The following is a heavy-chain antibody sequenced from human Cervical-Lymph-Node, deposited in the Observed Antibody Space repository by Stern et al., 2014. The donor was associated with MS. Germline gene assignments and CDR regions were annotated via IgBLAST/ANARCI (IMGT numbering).Heavy chain of an antibody. CDR3: ARVGYSSGWYVGHFDY. CDR1: GGTFSSYA. V-gene: IGHV1-69*09. D-gene: IGHD6-19*01. CDR2: IIPILGIA. J-gene: IGHJ4*02. Sequence: QVQLVQSGAEVKKPGSSVKVSCKASGGTFSSYAISWVRQAPGQGLEWMGRIIPILGIANYAQKFQGRVTITADKSTSTAYMELSSLRSEDTAVYYCARVGYSSGWYVGHFDYWGQGTLVTVSS.